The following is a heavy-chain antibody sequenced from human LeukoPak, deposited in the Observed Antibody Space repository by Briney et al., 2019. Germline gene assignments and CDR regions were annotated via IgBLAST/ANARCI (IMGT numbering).Heavy chain of an antibody. V-gene: IGHV4-61*02. Sequence: SETLSLTCTVSGGSISSGSYYWIWIRQPAGKGLEWIGRIYTSGSTNYNPSLKSRVTISVDTSKNQFSLKLYSVTAADTAVYYCARVSSSSSSGAWFDPWGQGTLVTVSS. J-gene: IGHJ5*02. D-gene: IGHD6-6*01. CDR3: ARVSSSSSSGAWFDP. CDR2: IYTSGST. CDR1: GGSISSGSYY.